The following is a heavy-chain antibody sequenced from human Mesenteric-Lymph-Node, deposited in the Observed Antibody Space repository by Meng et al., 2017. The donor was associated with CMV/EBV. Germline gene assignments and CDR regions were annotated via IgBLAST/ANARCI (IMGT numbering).Heavy chain of an antibody. CDR1: GFNYDDYA. J-gene: IGHJ4*02. D-gene: IGHD4-11*01. V-gene: IGHV3-43D*03. Sequence: GGSLRLSCAASGFNYDDYAMHWVRQAPGKGLEWVSLISRDGDRTDYADSVKGRFTISRDNSKNSLHLQVNSLKPEDTALYYCAKGGGYRNWAYFDYWGQGTLVTVSS. CDR2: ISRDGDRT. CDR3: AKGGGYRNWAYFDY.